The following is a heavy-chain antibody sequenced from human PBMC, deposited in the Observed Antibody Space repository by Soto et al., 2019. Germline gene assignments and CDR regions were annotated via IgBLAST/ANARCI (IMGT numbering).Heavy chain of an antibody. CDR2: INNGGSS. Sequence: SETLSLTCAVYGGSFSGYYWSWIRQPPGKGLEWIGEINNGGSSNYNPSLKSRGSMSVGTSNNQFSLKLTSVTAADTAVYYCARGRGDGYNQNWYFDLWGRGTLVTVS. CDR1: GGSFSGYY. D-gene: IGHD3-10*01. J-gene: IGHJ2*01. CDR3: ARGRGDGYNQNWYFDL. V-gene: IGHV4-34*01.